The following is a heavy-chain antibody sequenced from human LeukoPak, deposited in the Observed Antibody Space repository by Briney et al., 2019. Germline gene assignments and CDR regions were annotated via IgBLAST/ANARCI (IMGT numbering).Heavy chain of an antibody. J-gene: IGHJ4*02. D-gene: IGHD6-19*01. CDR3: ARGGYSSGWQPGPQDY. Sequence: PSETLSLTCTVSGGSISSYYWSWIRQPPGKGLEWIGYIYYSGSTNYNPSLKSRVTISVDTSKNQFSLKLSSVTAADTTVYYCARGGYSSGWQPGPQDYWGQGTLVTVSS. V-gene: IGHV4-59*01. CDR2: IYYSGST. CDR1: GGSISSYY.